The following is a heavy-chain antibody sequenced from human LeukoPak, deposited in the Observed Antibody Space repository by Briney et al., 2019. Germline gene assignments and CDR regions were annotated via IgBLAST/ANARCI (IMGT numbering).Heavy chain of an antibody. CDR1: GYTFTSNY. CDR3: ARDGDIVVVPAAKPALWFDP. V-gene: IGHV1-46*01. CDR2: IYPRDGST. Sequence: GASVKVSCKASGYTFTSNYIHWVRQAPGQGLEWMGMIYPRDGSTSYAQKFQGRVTMTRDTSTSTVYMELSSLRSEDTAVYYCARDGDIVVVPAAKPALWFDPWGQGTLVTVSS. D-gene: IGHD2-2*01. J-gene: IGHJ5*02.